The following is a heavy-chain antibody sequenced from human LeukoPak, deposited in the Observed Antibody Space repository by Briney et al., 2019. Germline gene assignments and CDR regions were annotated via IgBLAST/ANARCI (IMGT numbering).Heavy chain of an antibody. Sequence: GGSLRLSCAASGFTFSSYAMSWVRQAPGKGLEWVSAISGSGGSTYYADSVKGRFTISRDNSKNTLYLQMNRLRAEDTAVYYCAKDVDFWSVDPYYFDYWGQGTLVTVSS. V-gene: IGHV3-23*01. CDR2: ISGSGGST. J-gene: IGHJ4*02. CDR3: AKDVDFWSVDPYYFDY. CDR1: GFTFSSYA. D-gene: IGHD3-3*01.